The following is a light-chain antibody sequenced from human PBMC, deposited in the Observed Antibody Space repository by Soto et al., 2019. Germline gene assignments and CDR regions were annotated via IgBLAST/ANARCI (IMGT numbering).Light chain of an antibody. CDR3: QQYENWPYT. J-gene: IGKJ2*01. CDR1: PGVSNT. V-gene: IGKV3-15*01. Sequence: EIVMTQSPATVSLSPGERATLSCRASPGVSNTLAWYQQRPGQAPRLLIYGASIRAPGIPARFSGGGSGTEFTLTFTSLQSEDFAVYYCQQYENWPYTFGQGTKLEIK. CDR2: GAS.